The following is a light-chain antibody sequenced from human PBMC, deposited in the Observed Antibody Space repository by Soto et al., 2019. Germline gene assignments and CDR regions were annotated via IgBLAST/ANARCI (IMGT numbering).Light chain of an antibody. CDR1: QSVGSN. Sequence: EIVMTQSPATLSVSPGNRAALSCRASQSVGSNLAWYQQKPGQSPRLLIYGASTRATGIPVRFSGSGSGTEFTLTISSLQSEDFAVYYCQSYKNLPQFGPGTKVEI. CDR3: QSYKNLPQ. CDR2: GAS. V-gene: IGKV3-15*01. J-gene: IGKJ1*01.